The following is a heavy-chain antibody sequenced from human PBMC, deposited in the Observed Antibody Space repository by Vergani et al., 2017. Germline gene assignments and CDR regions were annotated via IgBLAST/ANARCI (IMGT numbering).Heavy chain of an antibody. V-gene: IGHV4-38-2*02. D-gene: IGHD4-11*01. J-gene: IGHJ4*02. CDR2: IYHSGST. CDR3: ARDTRDDYSYXFDY. CDR1: GYSISSGYY. Sequence: QVQLQESGPGLVKPSETLSLTCTVSGYSISSGYYWGWIRQPPGKGLEWIGSIYHSGSTYYNPSLKSRVTISVDTSKNQFSLKLSSVTAADTAVYYCARDTRDDYSYXFDYWGQGTLVTVSS.